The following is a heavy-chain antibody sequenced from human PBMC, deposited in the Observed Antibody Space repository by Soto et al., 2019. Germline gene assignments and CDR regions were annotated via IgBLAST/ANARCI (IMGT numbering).Heavy chain of an antibody. CDR1: GYTFTSYA. CDR2: IIPILGIA. J-gene: IGHJ6*03. CDR3: ASSPRGYSYGPDNYYYYYYMDV. Sequence: ASVKVSCKASGYTFTSYAMHWVRQAPGQGLEWMGRIIPILGIANYAQKFQGRVTITADKSTSTAYMELSSLRSEDTAVYYCASSPRGYSYGPDNYYYYYYMDVWGKGTTVTVSS. V-gene: IGHV1-69*04. D-gene: IGHD5-18*01.